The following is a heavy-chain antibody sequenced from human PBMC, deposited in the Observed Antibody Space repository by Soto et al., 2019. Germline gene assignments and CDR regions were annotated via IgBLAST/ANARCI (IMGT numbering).Heavy chain of an antibody. D-gene: IGHD3-10*01. J-gene: IGHJ6*02. V-gene: IGHV4-59*01. CDR3: ARRGYGPGFPYYYGMDV. CDR1: GGSMSSYY. CDR2: IYYSGST. Sequence: SETLSLTCTVSGGSMSSYYWSWIRQPPGKGLEWIGYIYYSGSTNYNPSLKSRVTMSVDTPKNQFPLKLSSVTAADTAVYYCARRGYGPGFPYYYGMDVWGQGTTVTV.